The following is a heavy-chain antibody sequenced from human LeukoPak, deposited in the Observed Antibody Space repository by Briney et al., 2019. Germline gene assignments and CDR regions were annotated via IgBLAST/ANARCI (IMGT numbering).Heavy chain of an antibody. CDR1: GFTFSGYA. Sequence: PGGSLRLSCAASGFTFSGYAMSWVRQAPGKGLEWDSAISGSGGSTYYADSVKGRFTISRDNSKNTLYLQMNSLRAEDTAVYYCAKQDFGYYYYYYMDVWGKGTTVTVSS. D-gene: IGHD2-15*01. CDR3: AKQDFGYYYYYYMDV. CDR2: ISGSGGST. V-gene: IGHV3-23*01. J-gene: IGHJ6*03.